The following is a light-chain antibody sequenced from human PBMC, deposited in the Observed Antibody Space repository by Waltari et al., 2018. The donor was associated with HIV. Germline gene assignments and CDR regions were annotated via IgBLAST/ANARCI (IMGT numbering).Light chain of an antibody. CDR1: SSDVGCHNS. CDR2: DVS. V-gene: IGLV2-14*03. Sequence: QSALTQPASVSGSPGQSITISCTGTSSDVGCHNSVAWYQQHPGKAPKLIIYDVSNRPSGVPYRFSGSKSGNTASLTISGLQAEDEADYYCKSKTSSSTPCVFGTGTKVTVL. CDR3: KSKTSSSTPCV. J-gene: IGLJ1*01.